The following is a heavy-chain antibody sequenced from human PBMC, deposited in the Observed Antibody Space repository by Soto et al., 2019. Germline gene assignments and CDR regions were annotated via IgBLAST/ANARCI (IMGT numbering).Heavy chain of an antibody. J-gene: IGHJ5*02. V-gene: IGHV3-7*01. CDR3: ARDLSFPYDFWSGYPPGWFDP. CDR1: GFTFSSYW. Sequence: EVQLVESGGGLVQPGGSLRLSCAASGFTFSSYWMSWVRQAPGKGLEWVANIKQDGSEKYYVDSVKGRFTISRDNAKNSLYLQMNSLRAEDTAVYYCARDLSFPYDFWSGYPPGWFDPWGQGTLVTVSS. D-gene: IGHD3-3*01. CDR2: IKQDGSEK.